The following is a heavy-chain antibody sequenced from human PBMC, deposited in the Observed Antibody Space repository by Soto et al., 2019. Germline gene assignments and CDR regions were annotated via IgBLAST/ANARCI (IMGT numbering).Heavy chain of an antibody. CDR2: IYYSGST. J-gene: IGHJ1*01. CDR1: GGSISSSSYY. V-gene: IGHV4-39*01. Sequence: QLQLQESGPGLVKPSETLSLTCTVSGGSISSSSYYWGWIRQPPGKGLEWLGSIYYSGSTYYNPSLKSRVTISVDTSKNQFSLKLSSVTAADTAVYYCARHGGTGTRFSVEYFQHWGQGTLVTVSS. D-gene: IGHD1-7*01. CDR3: ARHGGTGTRFSVEYFQH.